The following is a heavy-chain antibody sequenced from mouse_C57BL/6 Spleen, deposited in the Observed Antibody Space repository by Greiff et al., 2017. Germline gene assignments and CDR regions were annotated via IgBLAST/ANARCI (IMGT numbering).Heavy chain of an antibody. CDR1: GYSFTDYN. CDR3: AREGGAQAPAMDY. D-gene: IGHD3-2*02. V-gene: IGHV1-39*01. J-gene: IGHJ4*01. Sequence: EVQLVESGPELVKPGDSVKISCKASGYSFTDYNMNWVKQSNGKSLEWIGVINPNYGTTSYNQKFKGKATLTVDQSSSTAYMQLDSLTSEDSAVYYSAREGGAQAPAMDYWGQGTSVTVSS. CDR2: INPNYGTT.